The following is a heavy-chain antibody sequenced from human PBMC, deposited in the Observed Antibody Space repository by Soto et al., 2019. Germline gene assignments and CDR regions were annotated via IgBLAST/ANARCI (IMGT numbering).Heavy chain of an antibody. CDR2: INSDGSST. CDR3: ARDRTAASADY. V-gene: IGHV3-74*01. J-gene: IGHJ4*02. Sequence: GGSLRLSCAASGFTFSSYSMNWVRKAPGKGLVWVSRINSDGSSTTYADSVKGRFTISRDNAKNTLYLQMNSLRAEDTAVYYCARDRTAASADYWGQGALVTVSS. CDR1: GFTFSSYS. D-gene: IGHD2-2*01.